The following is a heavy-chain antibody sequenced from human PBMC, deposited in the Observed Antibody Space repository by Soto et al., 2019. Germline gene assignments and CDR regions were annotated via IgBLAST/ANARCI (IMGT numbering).Heavy chain of an antibody. Sequence: SVKVSCKASGGTFSSYAISWVRRAPGQGLEWMGGIIPIFGTANYAQKFQGRVTITADKSTSTAYMELSSLRSEDTAVYYCARATRAYYYDSSGYPVWGMDVWGQGTTVTVSS. CDR1: GGTFSSYA. CDR3: ARATRAYYYDSSGYPVWGMDV. V-gene: IGHV1-69*06. J-gene: IGHJ6*02. CDR2: IIPIFGTA. D-gene: IGHD3-22*01.